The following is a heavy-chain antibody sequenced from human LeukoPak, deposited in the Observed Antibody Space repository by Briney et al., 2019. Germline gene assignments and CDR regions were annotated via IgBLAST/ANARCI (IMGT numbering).Heavy chain of an antibody. Sequence: ASVTVSCEASGYTFTGYYMHWVRQAPGQGLEWMGWIDPKRGGTKYAQKFQGRVTMTRDTSISAAYMELSSLRSDDTAVYYCARDVGHCRGGTCPIFDYWGQGTLVTVSS. CDR3: ARDVGHCRGGTCPIFDY. CDR2: IDPKRGGT. CDR1: GYTFTGYY. J-gene: IGHJ4*02. V-gene: IGHV1-2*02. D-gene: IGHD2-15*01.